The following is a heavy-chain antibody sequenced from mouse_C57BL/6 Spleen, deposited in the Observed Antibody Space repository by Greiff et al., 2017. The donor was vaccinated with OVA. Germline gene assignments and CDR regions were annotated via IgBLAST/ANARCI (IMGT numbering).Heavy chain of an antibody. Sequence: QVQLQQPGAELVRPGSSVKLSCKASGYTFTSYWMHWVKQRPIQGLEWIGNIDPSDSETHYNQKFKDKATLTVDKSSSTAYMQLSSLTSEDSAVYYCARSLITTVVAEGFAYWGQGTRVTVSA. V-gene: IGHV1-52*01. CDR1: GYTFTSYW. J-gene: IGHJ3*01. CDR2: IDPSDSET. D-gene: IGHD1-1*01. CDR3: ARSLITTVVAEGFAY.